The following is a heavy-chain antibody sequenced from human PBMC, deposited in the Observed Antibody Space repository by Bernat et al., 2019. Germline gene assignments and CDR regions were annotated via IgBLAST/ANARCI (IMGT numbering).Heavy chain of an antibody. CDR3: TRDGEYCSSTSCYFHGMDV. V-gene: IGHV3-49*04. CDR2: IRSKAYGGTT. J-gene: IGHJ6*02. Sequence: EVQLVESGGGLVQPGRSLRLSCTASGFTFGDYAMSWVRQAPGKGLEWVGFIRSKAYGGTTEYAASVKGRFTISRDDSKSIAYLQMNSLKTEDTAVYYCTRDGEYCSSTSCYFHGMDVWAKGPRSPSP. D-gene: IGHD2-2*01. CDR1: GFTFGDYA.